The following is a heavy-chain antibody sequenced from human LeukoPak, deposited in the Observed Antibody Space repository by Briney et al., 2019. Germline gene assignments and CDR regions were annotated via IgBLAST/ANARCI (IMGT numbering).Heavy chain of an antibody. CDR3: TTGGYGGQFDY. D-gene: IGHD5-12*01. V-gene: IGHV3-15*01. Sequence: GGSLRPSCVASGFAFSNAWMSWVRQAPGKGLEWVGRIKSKTDGGTTDYAAPVKGRFTISRDDSKNTLYLQMNSLKTEDTAVYYCTTGGYGGQFDYWGQGTLVTVSS. J-gene: IGHJ4*02. CDR2: IKSKTDGGTT. CDR1: GFAFSNAW.